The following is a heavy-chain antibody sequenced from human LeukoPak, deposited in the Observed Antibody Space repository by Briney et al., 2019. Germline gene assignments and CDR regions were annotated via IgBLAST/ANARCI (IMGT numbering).Heavy chain of an antibody. CDR3: TRDSGTSNWLDP. Sequence: PGGSLRLSCAASLFTLSGSAIQWVRQSSGKGLEWVGHIDKKDNFYATTSAASVTGRFTISRDDSKNSAYLQVNRLKTEDTALYYCTRDSGTSNWLDPWGQGTLVTVSS. V-gene: IGHV3-73*01. CDR2: IDKKDNFYAT. J-gene: IGHJ5*02. D-gene: IGHD1-26*01. CDR1: LFTLSGSA.